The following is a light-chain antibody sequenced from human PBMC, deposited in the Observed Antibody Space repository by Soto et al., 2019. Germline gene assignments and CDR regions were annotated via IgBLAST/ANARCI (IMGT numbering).Light chain of an antibody. CDR3: QQYNTYPWT. CDR1: QSIYRW. CDR2: KAS. Sequence: DLQMTQSPSTLSATVGDRVAVTCRASQSIYRWLAWYQQKPGKAPKLLIYKASILQSGVPSRFSGSGSGTDFTLTISSLQPDDFATYYCQQYNTYPWTFGQGTKVEIK. J-gene: IGKJ1*01. V-gene: IGKV1-5*03.